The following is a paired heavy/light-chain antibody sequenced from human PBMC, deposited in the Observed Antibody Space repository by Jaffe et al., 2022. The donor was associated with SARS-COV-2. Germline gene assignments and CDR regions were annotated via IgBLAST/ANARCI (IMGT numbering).Heavy chain of an antibody. CDR1: GGSISGGNFY. CDR3: ARDFVGAAGGTLYNWFDP. CDR2: IHSSGSI. D-gene: IGHD6-13*01. V-gene: IGHV4-61*02. Sequence: QVRLQESGPGLVKPSQTLSLTCTVSGGSISGGNFYWSWIRQPAGKGLEWIGRIHSSGSIHHNPSLESRVTMSVDMSKNQFSLKLSSVTAADTAVYYCARDFVGAAGGTLYNWFDPWGQGTLVTVSS. J-gene: IGHJ5*02.
Light chain of an antibody. CDR2: ATS. J-gene: IGKJ3*01. V-gene: IGKV3-20*01. Sequence: EIVLTQSPGTLSLSPGEGATLSCRASQRLTNTYLAWYQQKPGQAPRLLIYATSSRATGVPDRFSGNGSGTDFTLTISRLEPEDFAVYYCQHYGRSPFGPGTKVDV. CDR1: QRLTNTY. CDR3: QHYGRSP.